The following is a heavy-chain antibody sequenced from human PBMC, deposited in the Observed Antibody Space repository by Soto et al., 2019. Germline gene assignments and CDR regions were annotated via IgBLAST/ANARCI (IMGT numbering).Heavy chain of an antibody. V-gene: IGHV3-7*01. Sequence: LRLSCAASGFTFSSYWMSWVRQAPGKGLEWVANIKQDGSEKYYVDSVKGRFTISRDNAKNSLYLQMNSLRAEDTAVYYCASLPGYCSSTSCYPNYYYGMDVWGQGATVTVSS. CDR1: GFTFSSYW. CDR2: IKQDGSEK. CDR3: ASLPGYCSSTSCYPNYYYGMDV. D-gene: IGHD2-2*01. J-gene: IGHJ6*02.